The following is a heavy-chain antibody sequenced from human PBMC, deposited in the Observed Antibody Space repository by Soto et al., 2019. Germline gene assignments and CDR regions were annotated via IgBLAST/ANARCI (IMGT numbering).Heavy chain of an antibody. V-gene: IGHV1-8*01. CDR3: PRAGYCSGGSCYHFDY. CDR1: GYTFTSYD. CDR2: MNPNSGNT. D-gene: IGHD2-15*01. J-gene: IGHJ4*02. Sequence: QVQLVQSGAEVKKPGASVKVSCKASGYTFTSYDINWVRQATGQGLEWMGWMNPNSGNTGYAQKFQGRVTMTRNTSISTAYMVLSSLRSEDTAVYYCPRAGYCSGGSCYHFDYWGQGTLVTVSS.